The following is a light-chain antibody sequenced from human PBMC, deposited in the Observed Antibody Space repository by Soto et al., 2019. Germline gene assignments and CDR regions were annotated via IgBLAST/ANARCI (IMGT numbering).Light chain of an antibody. CDR3: SSYAGSSNV. CDR1: SSDVGGYNF. CDR2: EVN. J-gene: IGLJ1*01. Sequence: QSALTQPPSASGSPGQSVAISCTGTSSDVGGYNFVSWYQQHPGKAPKLMIYEVNKRPLGVPDRFSGPKSGNTASLTVSGLQAEDEADYYCSSYAGSSNVFGTGTKVTVL. V-gene: IGLV2-8*01.